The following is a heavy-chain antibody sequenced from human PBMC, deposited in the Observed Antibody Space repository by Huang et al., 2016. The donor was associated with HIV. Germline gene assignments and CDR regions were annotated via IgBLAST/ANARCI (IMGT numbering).Heavy chain of an antibody. D-gene: IGHD3-22*01. J-gene: IGHJ4*02. CDR1: GGSFSGYY. CDR2: INHSGST. Sequence: QVQLQQWGAGLLKPSETLSLTCAFYGGSFSGYYWSWIRQPPGKGLEWIGDINHSGSTNYNPALKIRVTISVDTSKNQFSLKLSSVTAADTAVYYCARILMYYNSSGYGFDYWGQGTLVTVSS. V-gene: IGHV4-34*01. CDR3: ARILMYYNSSGYGFDY.